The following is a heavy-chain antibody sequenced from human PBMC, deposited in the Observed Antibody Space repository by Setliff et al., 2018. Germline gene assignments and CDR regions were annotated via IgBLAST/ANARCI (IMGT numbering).Heavy chain of an antibody. Sequence: LSLTCTVSGGSIRNYYWSWIRQPPGKGLEWIGYIYYSGNTNYNPSLKSRVTISVDTSKNQFSLKLSSVTAADTAVYFCARGYYNFLSGYYTPYYFDYWGQGTLVT. CDR2: IYYSGNT. CDR1: GGSIRNYY. J-gene: IGHJ4*02. D-gene: IGHD3-3*01. CDR3: ARGYYNFLSGYYTPYYFDY. V-gene: IGHV4-59*01.